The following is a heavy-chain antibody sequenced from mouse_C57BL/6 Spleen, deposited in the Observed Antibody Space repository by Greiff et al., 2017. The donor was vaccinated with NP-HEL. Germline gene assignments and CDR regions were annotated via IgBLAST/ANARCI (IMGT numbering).Heavy chain of an antibody. CDR1: GFTFSSYA. V-gene: IGHV5-9-1*02. J-gene: IGHJ3*01. CDR2: ISSGGDYI. Sequence: EVKLMESGEGLVKPGGSLKLSCAASGFTFSSYAMSWVRQTPEKRLEWVAYISSGGDYIYYADTVKGRFTISRDNARNTLYLQMSSLKSEDTAMYYCTREVCLDGYYVSFAYWGQGTLVTVSA. D-gene: IGHD2-3*01. CDR3: TREVCLDGYYVSFAY.